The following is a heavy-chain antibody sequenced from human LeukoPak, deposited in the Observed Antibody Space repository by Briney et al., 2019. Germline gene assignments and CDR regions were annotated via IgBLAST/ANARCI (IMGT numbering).Heavy chain of an antibody. Sequence: PGGSLRLSCAASGFPVNKYEMHWVRQAPGKGREWVSYIDAGATSTNYADSVWGRFTLSRDNAQNSVHLQMNSLRDEDTAVYYCVRGRLLRSTKYFDYWGQGALVTVSS. CDR1: GFPVNKYE. J-gene: IGHJ4*02. D-gene: IGHD2-21*02. CDR2: IDAGATST. V-gene: IGHV3-48*03. CDR3: VRGRLLRSTKYFDY.